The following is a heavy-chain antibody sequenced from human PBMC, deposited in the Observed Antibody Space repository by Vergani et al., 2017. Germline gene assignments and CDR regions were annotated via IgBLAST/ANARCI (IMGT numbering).Heavy chain of an antibody. V-gene: IGHV3-48*03. D-gene: IGHD6-13*01. CDR3: ARVAWQQLADY. Sequence: EVQLVESGGGLVQPGGSLRLSCAASGFTFISYEMNWVRQAPGKGLEWVSYISSSGSTIYYADSVKGRFTISRDNAKNSLYLQTNSLRAEDTAVYYCARVAWQQLADYWGQGTLVTVSS. J-gene: IGHJ4*02. CDR1: GFTFISYE. CDR2: ISSSGSTI.